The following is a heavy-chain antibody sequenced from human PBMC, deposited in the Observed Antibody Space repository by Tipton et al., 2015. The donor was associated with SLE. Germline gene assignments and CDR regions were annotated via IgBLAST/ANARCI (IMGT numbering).Heavy chain of an antibody. J-gene: IGHJ5*02. D-gene: IGHD3-22*01. CDR2: IYYSGNT. CDR3: ARDGRGYCDNSGCSEYHWFDP. CDR1: GGSISRHY. Sequence: TLSLTCTVSGGSISRHYWSWFRQPPGKGLEWIGYIYYSGNTKYNPSPKSRVTISLDTSRTEFSLTLSSVTAADTAVYYCARDGRGYCDNSGCSEYHWFDPWGQGTLVTVSS. V-gene: IGHV4-59*11.